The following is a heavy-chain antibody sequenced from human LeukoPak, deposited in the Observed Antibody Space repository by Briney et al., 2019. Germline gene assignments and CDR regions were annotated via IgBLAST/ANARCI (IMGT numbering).Heavy chain of an antibody. CDR3: APSPCSGDSCYRFDF. D-gene: IGHD2-15*01. J-gene: IGHJ4*02. CDR2: IHHSGST. V-gene: IGHV4-4*02. Sequence: SGTLSLTCAVSGASISSSYWWSWVRPPPGKGLEWIGEIHHSGSTKYNPSLKSRVTISVDKSKNQFSLKLSSVTAADTAVYYCAPSPCSGDSCYRFDFWGQGTQVTVSS. CDR1: GASISSSYW.